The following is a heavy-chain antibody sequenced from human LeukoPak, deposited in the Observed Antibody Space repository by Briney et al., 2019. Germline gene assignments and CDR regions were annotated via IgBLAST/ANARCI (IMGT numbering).Heavy chain of an antibody. Sequence: GGSLRLSCSASGFTFSSYSMSWVRQAPGRGLEWVSYISSSGSTIYYADSVKGRFTISRDNAKNSLYLQMNSLRAEDTAVYYCARAGITMIAPWYDYWGQGTLVTVSS. V-gene: IGHV3-48*04. CDR1: GFTFSSYS. D-gene: IGHD3-22*01. J-gene: IGHJ4*02. CDR3: ARAGITMIAPWYDY. CDR2: ISSSGSTI.